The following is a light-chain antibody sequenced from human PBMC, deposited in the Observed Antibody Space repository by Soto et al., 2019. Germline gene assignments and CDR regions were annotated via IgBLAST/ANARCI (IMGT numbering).Light chain of an antibody. CDR2: GNS. Sequence: QSVLTQPPSVSGAPGQMVTISCTGSSSNIGAGYDVHWYQQLPGTAPKLLIYGNSNRPSGVPDRFSGSKSGTSASLAITGLQAEDEADYYCQSYDSSLSNVFGTGTKVTV. V-gene: IGLV1-40*01. CDR3: QSYDSSLSNV. CDR1: SSNIGAGYD. J-gene: IGLJ1*01.